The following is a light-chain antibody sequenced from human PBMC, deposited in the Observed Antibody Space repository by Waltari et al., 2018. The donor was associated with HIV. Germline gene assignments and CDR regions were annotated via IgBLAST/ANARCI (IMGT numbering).Light chain of an antibody. J-gene: IGKJ1*01. CDR3: QQYNSYPWT. CDR1: QSISSW. Sequence: DIHMTQSPSTLSASVGDRVTITCRASQSISSWLAWYKQKPGKAPKLLIYKGSSLESGVPSRFSGSGSGTEFTLTISSLQPDDFATYYCQQYNSYPWTFGQGTKVEIK. CDR2: KGS. V-gene: IGKV1-5*03.